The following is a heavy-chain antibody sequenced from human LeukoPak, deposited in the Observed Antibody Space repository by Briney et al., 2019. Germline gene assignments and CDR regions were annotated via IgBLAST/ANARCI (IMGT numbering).Heavy chain of an antibody. J-gene: IGHJ4*02. V-gene: IGHV1-46*01. CDR1: GYTFTSYY. D-gene: IGHD3-22*01. CDR3: ARGGSAARYDYDRHDY. Sequence: ASVKVSCKASGYTFTSYYMHWVRQAPGQGLEWMGIISPSGDRLTYAQKFQGRVTLTRGTSPSTVYMELSSLRSEDTAVYYCARGGSAARYDYDRHDYWGQGTLVTVSS. CDR2: ISPSGDRL.